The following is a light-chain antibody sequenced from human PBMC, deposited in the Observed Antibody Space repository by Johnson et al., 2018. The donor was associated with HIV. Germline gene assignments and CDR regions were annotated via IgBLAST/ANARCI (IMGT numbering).Light chain of an antibody. Sequence: QSVLTQSPSVSAAAGQKVTISCSGSSSNIGNNYVSWYQQFPGTVPKLLIYDNNKRPSGIPYRVSGSKSGTSATLGITGLQTGDEADYYCGTWDSSLNAYVFGTGTKVTVL. CDR2: DNN. CDR3: GTWDSSLNAYV. V-gene: IGLV1-51*01. J-gene: IGLJ1*01. CDR1: SSNIGNNY.